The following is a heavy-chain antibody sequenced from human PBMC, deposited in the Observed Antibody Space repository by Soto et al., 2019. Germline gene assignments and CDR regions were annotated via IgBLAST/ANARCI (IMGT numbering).Heavy chain of an antibody. CDR3: ARDRSFDIVVVPAASSSSYYYGMDV. J-gene: IGHJ6*02. CDR2: INPSGGST. Sequence: SVKVSCKASGYTFTSYYMHWVRQAPGQGLEWMGIINPSGGSTSYAQKFQGRVTMTRDTSTSTVYMELSSLRSEDTAVYYCARDRSFDIVVVPAASSSSYYYGMDVWGQGTTVTVSS. CDR1: GYTFTSYY. D-gene: IGHD2-2*01. V-gene: IGHV1-46*01.